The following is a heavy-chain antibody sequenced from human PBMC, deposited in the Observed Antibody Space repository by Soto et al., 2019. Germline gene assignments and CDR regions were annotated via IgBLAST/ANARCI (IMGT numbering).Heavy chain of an antibody. Sequence: EVQLVESGGDLVQPGGSLRLSCAASGFTFSSYWWPWARRPPGKGLGWVAGMNQHGSDIQYVDSVRGRFTISRDNARNLLYLQMNNLRVEDTAIYYCATDTYCPATCYRGHGNWGQGTLVTVSS. D-gene: IGHD2-8*02. V-gene: IGHV3-7*03. J-gene: IGHJ4*02. CDR1: GFTFSSYW. CDR2: MNQHGSDI. CDR3: ATDTYCPATCYRGHGN.